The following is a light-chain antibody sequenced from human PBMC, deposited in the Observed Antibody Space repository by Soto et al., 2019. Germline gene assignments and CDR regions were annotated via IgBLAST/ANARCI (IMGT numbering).Light chain of an antibody. CDR1: SSDIGSYNF. Sequence: QSALTQPPSASGSPGQSVTISCTGASSDIGSYNFVSWYQQHPDKAPKLLIYDVTHRPSGVPDRFSGSKSGNTASLTVSGLLAEDEADYYCTSYAGSNFPVVFGGGTQLTVL. J-gene: IGLJ2*01. CDR2: DVT. CDR3: TSYAGSNFPVV. V-gene: IGLV2-8*01.